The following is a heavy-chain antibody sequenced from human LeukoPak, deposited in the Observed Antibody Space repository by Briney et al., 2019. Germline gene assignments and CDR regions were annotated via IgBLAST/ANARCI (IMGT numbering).Heavy chain of an antibody. CDR2: ISGSGSNS. V-gene: IGHV3-23*01. Sequence: PGGSLRLSCAASGFTFSSYAMSWVRQAPGKGLEWVSAISGSGSNSYYADSVKGRFTISRDNSKNTLYLQMNSLRAEDTAVYYCAKDRVSSIVGATPDVWGKGTTVTVSS. CDR1: GFTFSSYA. D-gene: IGHD1-26*01. CDR3: AKDRVSSIVGATPDV. J-gene: IGHJ6*04.